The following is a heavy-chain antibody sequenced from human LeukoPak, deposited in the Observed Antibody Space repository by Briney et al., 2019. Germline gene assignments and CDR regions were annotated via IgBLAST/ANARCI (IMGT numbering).Heavy chain of an antibody. CDR3: ARDGSGTWNDY. Sequence: ASVTVSCKASGYTFTTYGISWVRQAPGQGREWMGWINAYNSNTNYAQKLQGRVTMTTDTSTSTAYMELRSLRSDDSAVYYCARDGSGTWNDYWGQGTLVTVSS. J-gene: IGHJ4*02. D-gene: IGHD3-10*01. V-gene: IGHV1-18*01. CDR2: INAYNSNT. CDR1: GYTFTTYG.